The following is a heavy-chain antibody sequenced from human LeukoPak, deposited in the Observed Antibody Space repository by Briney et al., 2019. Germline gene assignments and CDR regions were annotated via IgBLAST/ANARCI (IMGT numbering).Heavy chain of an antibody. CDR2: INTDGSST. J-gene: IGHJ4*02. CDR3: ARGAVVVPAAKGLDY. Sequence: GGSLRLSCAASGFTFSSYWMHWVRQAPGKGLVWVSRINTDGSSTSYAASVKGRFTISRDNAKNTLYLQMNSLRAEDTAVYYCARGAVVVPAAKGLDYWGQGTLVTVSS. V-gene: IGHV3-74*01. D-gene: IGHD2-2*01. CDR1: GFTFSSYW.